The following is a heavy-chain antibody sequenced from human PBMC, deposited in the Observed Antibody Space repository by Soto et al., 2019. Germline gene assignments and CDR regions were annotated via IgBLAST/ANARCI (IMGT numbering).Heavy chain of an antibody. V-gene: IGHV1-18*04. CDR3: ARGGYSYGLVNYYYYGMDV. CDR2: ISAYNGNT. Sequence: SVKVSCKASGYTFTSYGISWVRQAPGQGLEWMGWISAYNGNTNYAQKLQGRVTMTTDTSTSTAYMELRSLRSDDTAVYYCARGGYSYGLVNYYYYGMDVWGQGTTVTVSS. J-gene: IGHJ6*02. CDR1: GYTFTSYG. D-gene: IGHD5-18*01.